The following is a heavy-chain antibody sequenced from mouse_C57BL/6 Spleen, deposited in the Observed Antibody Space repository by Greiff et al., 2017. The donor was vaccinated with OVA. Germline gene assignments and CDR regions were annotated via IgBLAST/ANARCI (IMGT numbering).Heavy chain of an antibody. CDR2: INPNNGGT. J-gene: IGHJ2*01. CDR3: ARDYGSYLDY. CDR1: GYTFTDYY. D-gene: IGHD1-1*01. V-gene: IGHV1-26*01. Sequence: EVQLQQSGPELVKPGASVKISCKASGYTFTDYYMNWVKQSHGKSLEWIGDINPNNGGTSYNQKFKGKATLTVDKSSSTAYMELRSLTSEDSAVYYCARDYGSYLDYWGQGTTLTVSS.